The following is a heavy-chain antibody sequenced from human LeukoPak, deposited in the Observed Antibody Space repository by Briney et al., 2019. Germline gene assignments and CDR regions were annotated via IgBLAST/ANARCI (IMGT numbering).Heavy chain of an antibody. D-gene: IGHD3-10*01. CDR2: IYYSGST. Sequence: SETLPLTCTVSGGSISSSSYYWGWIRQPPGKGLEWIGSIYYSGSTYYNPSLKSRVTISVDTSKNQFSLKLSSVTAADTAVYYCARVELLWFGEFRRGYFDYWGQGTLVTVSS. J-gene: IGHJ4*02. V-gene: IGHV4-39*07. CDR1: GGSISSSSYY. CDR3: ARVELLWFGEFRRGYFDY.